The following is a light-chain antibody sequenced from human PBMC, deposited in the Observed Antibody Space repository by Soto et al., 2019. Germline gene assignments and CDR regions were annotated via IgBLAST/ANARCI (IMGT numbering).Light chain of an antibody. CDR3: CSYAGSNIWV. Sequence: QSVLTQPASVSGSPGQSITISCTGTSSDVGSYNLVSWYQQCSGKAPKLMIYEGSKRPSGVSSRFSGSKSGNTASLTISGLQAEDEADYFCCSYAGSNIWVFGGGTKLTVL. J-gene: IGLJ3*02. V-gene: IGLV2-23*01. CDR1: SSDVGSYNL. CDR2: EGS.